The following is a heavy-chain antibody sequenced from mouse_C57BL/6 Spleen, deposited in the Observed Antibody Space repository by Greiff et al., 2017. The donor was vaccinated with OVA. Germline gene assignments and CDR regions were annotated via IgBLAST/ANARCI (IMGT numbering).Heavy chain of an antibody. D-gene: IGHD3-2*02. V-gene: IGHV2-5*01. CDR3: AKGDSSGPYYAMDY. CDR2: IWRGGST. CDR1: GFSLTSYG. Sequence: VQLQQSGPGLVQPSQSLSITCTVSGFSLTSYGVHWVRQSPGKGLEWLGVIWRGGSTDYNAAFMSRLSITKDNSKSQVFFKMNSLQADDTAIYYCAKGDSSGPYYAMDYWGQGTSVTVSS. J-gene: IGHJ4*01.